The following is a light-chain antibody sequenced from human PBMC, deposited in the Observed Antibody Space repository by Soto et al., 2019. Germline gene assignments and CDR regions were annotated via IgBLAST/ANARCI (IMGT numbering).Light chain of an antibody. CDR2: EGS. CDR1: SGYVGTYSL. J-gene: IGLJ2*01. Sequence: QSVLAQPASVSGSPGQSITISCTGASGYVGTYSLVSWYQQHPGKAPKLMIYEGSKRPSGVSNRFSGSKSGNTASLTISGLQAEDEADYYCCSYAGSSTYVVFGGGTQLTVL. CDR3: CSYAGSSTYVV. V-gene: IGLV2-23*01.